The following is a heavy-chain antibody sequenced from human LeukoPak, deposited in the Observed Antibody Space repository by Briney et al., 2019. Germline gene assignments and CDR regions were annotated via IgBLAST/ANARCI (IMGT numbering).Heavy chain of an antibody. CDR2: IYYSGSS. D-gene: IGHD3-10*01. J-gene: IGHJ3*02. CDR1: DDSISRYY. CDR3: ARGRTYYRPSDGFDI. V-gene: IGHV4-59*01. Sequence: SQTLSLTCTVSDDSISRYYWNWIRQPPGKGLEWIGYIYYSGSSNYSPSLKSRVTISVDTSKNQFSLKLSSVTAADTAVYYCARGRTYYRPSDGFDIWGQGTMVTVSS.